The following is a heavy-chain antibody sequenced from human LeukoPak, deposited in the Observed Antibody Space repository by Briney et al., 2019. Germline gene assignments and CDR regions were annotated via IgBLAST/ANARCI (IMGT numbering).Heavy chain of an antibody. CDR2: IYISGST. V-gene: IGHV4-4*07. D-gene: IGHD6-13*01. CDR1: GGSISSYY. Sequence: SETLSLTCTVSGGSISSYYWSWIRQPAGKGLEWIGRIYISGSTNYNPSLKSRVTMPVDTAKNQLSLKLSSVTAADTAVYYCARDLYSGSCYVFDYWGRGTLVTVSS. J-gene: IGHJ4*02. CDR3: ARDLYSGSCYVFDY.